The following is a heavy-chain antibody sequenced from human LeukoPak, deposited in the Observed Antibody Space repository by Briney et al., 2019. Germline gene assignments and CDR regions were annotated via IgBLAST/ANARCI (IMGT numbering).Heavy chain of an antibody. CDR2: IKQDGSEK. D-gene: IGHD5-24*01. Sequence: GGSLRLSCAASGFTFSSYWMNWVRQAPGKGLEWVANIKQDGSEKNYVDFVKGRFTISRDNAKNSLDLQMNSLRAEDTAMYYCARARGDAHQWYFDLWGRGTLVTVSS. V-gene: IGHV3-7*01. CDR3: ARARGDAHQWYFDL. CDR1: GFTFSSYW. J-gene: IGHJ2*01.